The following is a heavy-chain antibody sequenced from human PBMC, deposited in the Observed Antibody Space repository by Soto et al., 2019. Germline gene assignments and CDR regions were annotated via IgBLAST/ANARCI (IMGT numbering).Heavy chain of an antibody. V-gene: IGHV4-34*01. CDR2: INHSGST. Sequence: SETLSLSCAVYGGSFSGYYWSWIRQPPGKGLEWIGEINHSGSTNYNPSLKSRVTISVDTSKNQFSLRLSSVTAADTAVYYCARGAYSSSPCYFFDYWGQGTLVTVSS. CDR1: GGSFSGYY. J-gene: IGHJ4*02. D-gene: IGHD6-6*01. CDR3: ARGAYSSSPCYFFDY.